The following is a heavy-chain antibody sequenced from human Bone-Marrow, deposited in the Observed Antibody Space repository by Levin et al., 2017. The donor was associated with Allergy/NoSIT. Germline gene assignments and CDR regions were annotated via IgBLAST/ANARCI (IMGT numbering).Heavy chain of an antibody. CDR2: ISWNSGSI. J-gene: IGHJ3*02. D-gene: IGHD6-19*01. CDR1: GFTFDDYA. CDR3: AKGESSGWHDAFDI. Sequence: PGGSLRLSCAASGFTFDDYAMHWVRQAPGKGLEWVSGISWNSGSIGYADSVKGRFTISRDNAKNSLYLQMNSLRAEDTALYYCAKGESSGWHDAFDIWGQGTMVTVSS. V-gene: IGHV3-9*01.